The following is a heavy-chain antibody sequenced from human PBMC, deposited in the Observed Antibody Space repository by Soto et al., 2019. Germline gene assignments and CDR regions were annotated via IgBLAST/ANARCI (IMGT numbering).Heavy chain of an antibody. CDR1: GFTFSSYA. CDR3: AKGSGYSSSWYGGGYYYYYGMDV. Sequence: EVQLLESGGGLVQPGGSLRLSCAASGFTFSSYAMSWVRQAPGKGLEWVSAISGSGGSTYYADSVKGRFTISRDNSKNTLYLQMNSLRAEDTAVYYCAKGSGYSSSWYGGGYYYYYGMDVWDQGTTVTVSS. V-gene: IGHV3-23*01. J-gene: IGHJ6*02. CDR2: ISGSGGST. D-gene: IGHD6-13*01.